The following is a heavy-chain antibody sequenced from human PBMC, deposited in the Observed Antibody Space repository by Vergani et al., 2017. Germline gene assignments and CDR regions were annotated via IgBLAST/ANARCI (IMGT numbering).Heavy chain of an antibody. D-gene: IGHD4-17*01. CDR1: GGSSSSYA. CDR2: IIPIFGTA. V-gene: IGHV1-69*01. Sequence: QVQLVQSGAEVKKPGSSVKFSCKASGGSSSSYAISWVRPAPGQGLEWMGGIIPIFGTANYAQKFQGRVTITADESTSTAYMELSSLRSEDTAVYYCARGTTNPDYYYYYYMDVWGKGTTVTVSS. CDR3: ARGTTNPDYYYYYYMDV. J-gene: IGHJ6*03.